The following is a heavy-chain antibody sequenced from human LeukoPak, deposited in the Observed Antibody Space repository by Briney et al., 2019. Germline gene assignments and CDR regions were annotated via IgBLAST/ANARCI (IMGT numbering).Heavy chain of an antibody. Sequence: GASVKVSCKASGYTFTGYYMHWVRQAPGQGLEWMGWINPNSGGTNYAQKFQGRVTMTRDTSISTAYMELSRLRSDDTAVYYCARVRAMIPFRGAFDIWGQGTMVTVSS. CDR1: GYTFTGYY. D-gene: IGHD3-16*01. CDR2: INPNSGGT. J-gene: IGHJ3*02. V-gene: IGHV1-2*02. CDR3: ARVRAMIPFRGAFDI.